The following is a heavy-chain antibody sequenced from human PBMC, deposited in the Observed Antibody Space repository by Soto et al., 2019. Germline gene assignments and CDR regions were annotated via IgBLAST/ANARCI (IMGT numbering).Heavy chain of an antibody. V-gene: IGHV3-48*02. D-gene: IGHD3-22*01. CDR1: GSTFSNYN. Sequence: PGGSLRLSCAASGSTFSNYNLNWVRQAPGKGLEWVSYISSSSSSIYYADSVKGRFTISRDNAKNSLYLQMNSLRDEDTAVYYCARDSSSRRTYYFSFEHWGQGTLVTVSS. CDR2: ISSSSSSI. J-gene: IGHJ4*02. CDR3: ARDSSSRRTYYFSFEH.